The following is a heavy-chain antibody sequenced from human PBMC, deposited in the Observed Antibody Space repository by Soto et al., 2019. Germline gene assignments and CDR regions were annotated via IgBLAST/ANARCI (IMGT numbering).Heavy chain of an antibody. D-gene: IGHD2-2*03. Sequence: SETLSLTCAVSSGSISSSNWWSWVRQPPGKGLEWIGEIYHSGSTNYNPSLKSRVTISVDKSKNQFSLKLSSVTAADTAVYYCVSSGYCSSTSCPGGYYYYYMDVWGKGTTVTVSS. CDR1: SGSISSSNW. V-gene: IGHV4-4*02. CDR3: VSSGYCSSTSCPGGYYYYYMDV. CDR2: IYHSGST. J-gene: IGHJ6*03.